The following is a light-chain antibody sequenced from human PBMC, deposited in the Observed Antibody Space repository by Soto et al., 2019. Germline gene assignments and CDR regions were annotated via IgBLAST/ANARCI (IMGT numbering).Light chain of an antibody. CDR1: QSISSY. CDR2: AAS. V-gene: IGKV1-39*01. J-gene: IGKJ2*01. Sequence: DIQMTQSPSSLSASVGDRVTITCRASQSISSYLNWYQQKPGKAPKRLIYAASSLQSGVPSRFSGSGSGTDFTLTISSLQPEDVATYYCQQSYSTPRWYTFGQGTKLEIK. CDR3: QQSYSTPRWYT.